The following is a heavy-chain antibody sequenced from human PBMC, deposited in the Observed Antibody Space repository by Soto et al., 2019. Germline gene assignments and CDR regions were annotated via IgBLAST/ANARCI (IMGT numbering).Heavy chain of an antibody. CDR2: ISYDGSNK. CDR3: AKDYGGEYFDY. CDR1: GFTFSSYG. V-gene: IGHV3-30*18. J-gene: IGHJ4*02. D-gene: IGHD3-16*01. Sequence: QVQLVESGGGVVQPGRSLRLSCAASGFTFSSYGMHWVRQAPGKGLESVAVISYDGSNKYYADSVKGRFTISRDNSKNTLYLQMNSPRAEDTAVYYCAKDYGGEYFDYWGQGTLVTVSS.